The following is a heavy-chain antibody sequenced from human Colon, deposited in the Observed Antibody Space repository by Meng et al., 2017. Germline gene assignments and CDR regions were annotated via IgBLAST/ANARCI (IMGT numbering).Heavy chain of an antibody. V-gene: IGHV1-18*01. D-gene: IGHD6-19*01. CDR1: GYPFSSSG. CDR2: VSVYTT. J-gene: IGHJ2*01. Sequence: QGCLGQSGAQGKEPGASVKVSGKASGYPFSSSGISWVRQAPGQGLEWMGWVSVYTTNYARKFQDRVTMTTDTSTNTAYMELSSLRSEDTAMYYRARRALATSGPSYWYFDLWGRGTLVTVSS. CDR3: ARRALATSGPSYWYFDL.